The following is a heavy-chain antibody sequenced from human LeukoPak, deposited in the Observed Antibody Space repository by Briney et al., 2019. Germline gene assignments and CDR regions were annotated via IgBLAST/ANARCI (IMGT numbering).Heavy chain of an antibody. CDR3: ARRYKITIFGVVIDWFDP. J-gene: IGHJ5*02. V-gene: IGHV4-38-2*01. D-gene: IGHD3-3*01. CDR1: GYSISSGYY. CDR2: IYHSGST. Sequence: PSETLSLTCAVSGYSISSGYYWGWIRQPPGKGLEWIGSIYHSGSTYYNPSLKSRATIPVDTSKNQFSRKLSSVTAADTAVYYCARRYKITIFGVVIDWFDPWGQGTLVTVSS.